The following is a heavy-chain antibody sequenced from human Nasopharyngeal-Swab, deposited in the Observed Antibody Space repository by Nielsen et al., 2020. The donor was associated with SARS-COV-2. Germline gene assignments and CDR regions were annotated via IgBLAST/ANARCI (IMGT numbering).Heavy chain of an antibody. Sequence: GESLKISCAASGFIFSESAMHWVRQASGKGLEWVGPIGDKAHNYATTYGASMKGRFTISRDDSKNTAFLQMDSLKTEDTALYYCTTDFYFDYWGQGTLVTVSS. CDR3: TTDFYFDY. V-gene: IGHV3-73*01. CDR2: IGDKAHNYAT. J-gene: IGHJ4*02. CDR1: GFIFSESA.